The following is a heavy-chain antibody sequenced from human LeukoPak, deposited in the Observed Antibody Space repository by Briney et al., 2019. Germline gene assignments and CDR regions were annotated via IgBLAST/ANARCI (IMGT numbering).Heavy chain of an antibody. J-gene: IGHJ1*01. D-gene: IGHD3-22*01. V-gene: IGHV3-33*06. Sequence: GGSLRLSCAASGFTFSDYYMSWIRQAPGKGLEWVAVIWYDGSNKYYADSVKGRFTISRDNSKNTLYLQMNSLRAEDTAVYYCAKDDHYYDSSGYYYGYFQHWGQGTLVTVSS. CDR1: GFTFSDYY. CDR3: AKDDHYYDSSGYYYGYFQH. CDR2: IWYDGSNK.